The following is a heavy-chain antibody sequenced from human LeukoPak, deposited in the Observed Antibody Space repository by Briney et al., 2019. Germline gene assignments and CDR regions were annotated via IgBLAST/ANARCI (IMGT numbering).Heavy chain of an antibody. D-gene: IGHD5-12*01. CDR2: INPSGGST. V-gene: IGHV1-46*01. CDR1: GYTFTIYY. Sequence: GASVNVSSKASGYTFTIYYMHWVPQAPGQGLEWMGIINPSGGSTSYAQKFQGRVTMTRDTSTSTVYMELSSLRSEDTAVYYCARDQGGYGLFDYWGQGTLVTVSS. CDR3: ARDQGGYGLFDY. J-gene: IGHJ4*02.